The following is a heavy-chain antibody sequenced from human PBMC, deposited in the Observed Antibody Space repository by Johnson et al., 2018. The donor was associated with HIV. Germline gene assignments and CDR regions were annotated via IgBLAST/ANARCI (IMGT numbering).Heavy chain of an antibody. V-gene: IGHV3-23*04. CDR2: ISGSGGIT. Sequence: VQLVESGGGVVRPGGSLRLSCAASGFIFNNYAMSWVRQAPGKGLEWVSVISGSGGITYYVDSVKGRFTISRDDSKNTAYLQMNSLKTEDTAVYYCTSKKSIGYCSGGSCYSPPFDIWGQGTMVTVSS. J-gene: IGHJ3*02. CDR1: GFIFNNYA. D-gene: IGHD2-15*01. CDR3: TSKKSIGYCSGGSCYSPPFDI.